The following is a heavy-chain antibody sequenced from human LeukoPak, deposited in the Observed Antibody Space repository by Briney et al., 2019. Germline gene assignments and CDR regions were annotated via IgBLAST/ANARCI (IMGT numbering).Heavy chain of an antibody. CDR2: ISSSRNYI. D-gene: IGHD6-19*01. V-gene: IGHV3-21*01. CDR1: GFTFSRYW. J-gene: IGHJ6*03. CDR3: ASFSSFSSGWSQRGPPARGYMDV. Sequence: KPGGSLRLSCAASGFTFSRYWMNWVRQAPGKGLEWVSSISSSRNYIYYAYSVKGRFTISRDNAKNSLYLQMNSLRAEDTAVYYCASFSSFSSGWSQRGPPARGYMDVWGKGTTVIISS.